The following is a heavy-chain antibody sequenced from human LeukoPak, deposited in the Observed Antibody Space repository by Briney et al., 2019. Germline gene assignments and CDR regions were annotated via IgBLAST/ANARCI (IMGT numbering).Heavy chain of an antibody. Sequence: SETLSLTCAVSGGSISSSHWWTWVRPPPGKGLEWIGEIYHSGSANYNPSLKSRVTISLDKSKNQFSLKLSSVTAADTAVSYCARGGDYLFDYWGQGTLVTVSS. J-gene: IGHJ4*02. CDR3: ARGGDYLFDY. CDR2: IYHSGSA. V-gene: IGHV4/OR15-8*01. CDR1: GGSISSSHW. D-gene: IGHD4-17*01.